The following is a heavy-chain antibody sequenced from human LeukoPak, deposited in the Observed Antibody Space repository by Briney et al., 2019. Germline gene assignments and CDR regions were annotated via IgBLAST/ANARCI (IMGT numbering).Heavy chain of an antibody. D-gene: IGHD6-6*01. CDR3: ARWGSIAVARFDY. J-gene: IGHJ4*02. CDR1: GGSISSYY. V-gene: IGHV4-59*01. Sequence: ETLSLTCTVSGGSISSYYWSWIRQPPGKGLEWIGYIYYTGSTNYNPSLTSRVNISVYTSKNQFSLNLTSVTAADTAVYYCARWGSIAVARFDYWGQGTLVTVSS. CDR2: IYYTGST.